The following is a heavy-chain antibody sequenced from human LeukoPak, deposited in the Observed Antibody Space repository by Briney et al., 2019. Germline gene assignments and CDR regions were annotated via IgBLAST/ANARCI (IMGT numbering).Heavy chain of an antibody. D-gene: IGHD1-26*01. J-gene: IGHJ3*02. CDR2: IRSEVYGGTS. CDR1: GFSFRHFA. Sequence: PGGSLRLSCSASGFSFRHFAMTWVRQAPGKGLEWLGFIRSEVYGGTSEYAASVKGRFTISRDDSKSIVYLQLNSLKTEDTAMYYCTGAIVGANINDAFDIWGQGTMVTVFS. CDR3: TGAIVGANINDAFDI. V-gene: IGHV3-49*04.